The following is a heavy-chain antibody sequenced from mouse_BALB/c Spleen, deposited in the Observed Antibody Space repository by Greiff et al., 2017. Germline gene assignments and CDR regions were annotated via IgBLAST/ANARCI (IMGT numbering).Heavy chain of an antibody. V-gene: IGHV1-69*02. Sequence: QVQLQQPGAELVRPGASVKLSCKASGYTFTSYWINWVKQRPGQGLEWIGNIYPSDSYTNYNQKFKDKATLTVDKSSSTAYMQLSSPTSEDSAVYYCTRSLYGSSYFDYWGQGTTLTVSS. CDR2: IYPSDSYT. D-gene: IGHD1-1*01. CDR1: GYTFTSYW. J-gene: IGHJ2*01. CDR3: TRSLYGSSYFDY.